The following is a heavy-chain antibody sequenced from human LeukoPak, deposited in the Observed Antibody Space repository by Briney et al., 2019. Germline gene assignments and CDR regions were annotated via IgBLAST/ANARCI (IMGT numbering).Heavy chain of an antibody. CDR3: ARRYYGSGTNYFDY. CDR1: GGSISSSNW. J-gene: IGHJ4*02. V-gene: IGHV4-4*02. Sequence: SETLSLTCTVSGGSISSSNWWSWVRQPPGKGLEWIGEVYHSGSTTYNSSLKSRLTMSIDKSKNHFSLNLSSVTAADTAVYYCARRYYGSGTNYFDYWGQGTLVTVSS. D-gene: IGHD3-10*01. CDR2: VYHSGST.